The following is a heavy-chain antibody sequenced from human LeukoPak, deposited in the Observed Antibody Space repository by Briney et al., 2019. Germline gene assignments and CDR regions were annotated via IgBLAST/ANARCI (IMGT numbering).Heavy chain of an antibody. J-gene: IGHJ4*02. D-gene: IGHD6-13*01. CDR1: EFTFSSYS. V-gene: IGHV3-21*01. CDR2: ISSSSSYI. Sequence: GGSLRLSCAASEFTFSSYSMNWVRQAPGKGLEWVSSISSSSSYIYYADSVKGRFTISRDNAKNSLYLQMNSLRAEDTAVYYCARDWYSSSWYEYYFDYWGQGTLVTVSS. CDR3: ARDWYSSSWYEYYFDY.